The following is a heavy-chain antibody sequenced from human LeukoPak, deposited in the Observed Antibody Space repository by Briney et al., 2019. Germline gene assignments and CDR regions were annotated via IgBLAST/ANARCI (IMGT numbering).Heavy chain of an antibody. D-gene: IGHD1-26*01. CDR2: VSGNTAST. J-gene: IGHJ1*01. CDR1: GFTYSSYA. Sequence: GGSLRLSCAASGFTYSSYAMSWVRQAPGKGLDWVSTVSGNTASTYYADSVKGRFTISRDNSKSTLYLQMNSLRAEDTAVYYCAKGIVGTTVYFQHWGQGTLVTVSS. CDR3: AKGIVGTTVYFQH. V-gene: IGHV3-23*01.